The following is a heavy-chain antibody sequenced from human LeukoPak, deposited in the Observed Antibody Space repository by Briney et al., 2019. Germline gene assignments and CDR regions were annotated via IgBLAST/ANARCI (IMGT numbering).Heavy chain of an antibody. V-gene: IGHV4-39*07. CDR1: GGSISSYY. CDR3: ARVGRWLQLWDAFDI. D-gene: IGHD5-24*01. J-gene: IGHJ3*02. CDR2: IYYSGST. Sequence: SETLSLTCTVSGGSISSYYWGWIRQPPGKGLEWIGSIYYSGSTYYNPSLKSRVTISVDTSKNQFSLKLSSVTAADTAVYYCARVGRWLQLWDAFDIWGQGTMVTVSS.